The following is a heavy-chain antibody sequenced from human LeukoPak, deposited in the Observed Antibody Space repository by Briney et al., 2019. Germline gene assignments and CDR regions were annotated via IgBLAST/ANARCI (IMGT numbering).Heavy chain of an antibody. J-gene: IGHJ5*02. Sequence: GGSLRLSCAASGFTFSDYYMSWIRQAPGEGLEWVSYISSSGSTMYYADSVKGRFTIYRDTANNSLYLQMNSLRAEDTSVYYCARDPGPAATENWFDPWGQGTLVTVSS. D-gene: IGHD2-2*01. CDR2: ISSSGSTM. V-gene: IGHV3-11*04. CDR1: GFTFSDYY. CDR3: ARDPGPAATENWFDP.